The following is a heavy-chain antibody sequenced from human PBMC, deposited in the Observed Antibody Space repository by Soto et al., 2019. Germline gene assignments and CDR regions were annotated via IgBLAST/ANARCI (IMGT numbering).Heavy chain of an antibody. D-gene: IGHD2-21*01. Sequence: HLQESGPGLVRPSETLSLTCAVSGGSISSSSWWTWVRQSPEKGLEWIGEFYHAGSPDYNPSFQSRVTIILDTSKNNFSLRLTSVTAADTAVYYCARGSSFRGDFDIWGQGTTVTVSS. CDR1: GGSISSSSW. V-gene: IGHV4-4*02. CDR3: ARGSSFRGDFDI. CDR2: FYHAGSP. J-gene: IGHJ3*02.